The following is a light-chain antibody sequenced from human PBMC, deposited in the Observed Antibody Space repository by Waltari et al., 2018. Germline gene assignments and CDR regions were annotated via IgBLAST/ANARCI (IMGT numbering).Light chain of an antibody. V-gene: IGKV3D-20*01. CDR3: QHYDNFPHT. CDR2: DAS. J-gene: IGKJ2*01. Sequence: EIVLTQSPATLSLSPGERATISCGASQSVSRNYLAWYQQKPGLAPRLLIYDASFRATGIPDRFSGSGSGTDFTFTISRLEPEDFAVYYCQHYDNFPHTFGQGTKLEIK. CDR1: QSVSRNY.